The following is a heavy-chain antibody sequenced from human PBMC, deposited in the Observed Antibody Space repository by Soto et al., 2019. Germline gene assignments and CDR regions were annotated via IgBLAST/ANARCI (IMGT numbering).Heavy chain of an antibody. CDR1: GDSVSSSSVT. Sequence: SQTLSLTCDISGDSVSSSSVTWNWIRQSPSRGLEWLGRTYYRSRWYNDYAESVKSRIIINPDTSKNQFSLHLNSVTPDDTADYYCVRLIGNSWLDFWGQGTLVTVS. V-gene: IGHV6-1*01. D-gene: IGHD1-26*01. J-gene: IGHJ5*01. CDR3: VRLIGNSWLDF. CDR2: TYYRSRWYN.